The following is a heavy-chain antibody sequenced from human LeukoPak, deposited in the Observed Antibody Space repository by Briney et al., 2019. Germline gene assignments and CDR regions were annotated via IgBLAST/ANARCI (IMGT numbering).Heavy chain of an antibody. J-gene: IGHJ4*02. CDR3: ARDLETAVEQLVLYYFDY. CDR2: INPNSGGT. V-gene: IGHV1-2*02. D-gene: IGHD6-6*01. Sequence: GASVKVSCKASGYTFTGYYMHWVRQAPGQGLEWMGWINPNSGGTNYAQKFQGRVTMTRDTSISTAYMELSRLRSDDTAVYYCARDLETAVEQLVLYYFDYWGQGTLVTVSS. CDR1: GYTFTGYY.